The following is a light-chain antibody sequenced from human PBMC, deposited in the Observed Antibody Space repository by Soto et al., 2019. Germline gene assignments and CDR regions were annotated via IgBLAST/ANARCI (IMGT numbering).Light chain of an antibody. CDR3: QQYGSSPYT. J-gene: IGKJ2*01. V-gene: IGKV3-20*01. CDR1: QIVSSDY. CDR2: GAS. Sequence: EVELTQSPGTLSLYPGERATLSCMASQIVSSDYLAWYQQKPGQAPMILIYGASSRASGIPDRFSGSGSWTDFTLTINRLEPEDFAVYYCQQYGSSPYTFGHGTKL.